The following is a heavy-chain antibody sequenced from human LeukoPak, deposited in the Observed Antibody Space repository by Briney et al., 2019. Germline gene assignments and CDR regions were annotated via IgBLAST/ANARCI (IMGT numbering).Heavy chain of an antibody. D-gene: IGHD4-17*01. CDR2: IYHSGST. V-gene: IGHV4-38-2*02. Sequence: SETLSLTCTVSGYSISSGYYWGWIRQPPGKGLEWIGSIYHSGSTYYNPSLRSRVTISVDTSKNQFSLKLNSVTAADTAVYYCAREEYGDYVGYWGQGTLVTVAS. J-gene: IGHJ4*02. CDR1: GYSISSGYY. CDR3: AREEYGDYVGY.